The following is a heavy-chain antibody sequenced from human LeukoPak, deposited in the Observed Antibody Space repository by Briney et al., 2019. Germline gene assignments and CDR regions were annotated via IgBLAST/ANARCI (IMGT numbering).Heavy chain of an antibody. D-gene: IGHD6-13*01. CDR1: GFSFSDSW. V-gene: IGHV3-23*01. Sequence: GGSLRLSCVASGFSFSDSWMSWVRQAPGKGLEWVSSISGSGGSTYYADSVKGRFTISRDNSKNTLYLQINSLRVEDTAVYYCAKIMRRQQLARLGVLDYWGQGTLVTVSS. CDR2: ISGSGGST. J-gene: IGHJ4*02. CDR3: AKIMRRQQLARLGVLDY.